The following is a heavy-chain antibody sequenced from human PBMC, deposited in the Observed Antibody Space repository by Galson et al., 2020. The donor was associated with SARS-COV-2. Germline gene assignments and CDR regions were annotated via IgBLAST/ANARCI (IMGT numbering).Heavy chain of an antibody. CDR1: GFSFSAYN. J-gene: IGHJ6*02. D-gene: IGHD3-10*01. CDR3: AKNAMIRGVSLNGMDV. V-gene: IGHV3-30*02. CDR2: IRYDGTLI. Sequence: QAGGSLILSCATSGFSFSAYNMPWVRQAPGKGLEWAALIRYDGTLIYYAASVRGRFTVSRDNSNGTLRPQMNSLRAEDTAVYYCAKNAMIRGVSLNGMDVWGQGTTVTVSS.